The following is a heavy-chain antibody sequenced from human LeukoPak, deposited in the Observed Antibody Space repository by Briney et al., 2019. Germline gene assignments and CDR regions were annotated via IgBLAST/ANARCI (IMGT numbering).Heavy chain of an antibody. CDR3: AKVLKLNYYGSGTSLPAEDAFDI. V-gene: IGHV3-23*01. D-gene: IGHD3-10*01. CDR2: ISGSGGST. J-gene: IGHJ3*02. Sequence: GGSLRLSCAASGFTFSSYAMSRVRQAPGKGLEWVSAISGSGGSTYYADSVKGRFTISRDNAKNSLYLQMNSLRAEDTALYYCAKVLKLNYYGSGTSLPAEDAFDIWGQGTMVTVSS. CDR1: GFTFSSYA.